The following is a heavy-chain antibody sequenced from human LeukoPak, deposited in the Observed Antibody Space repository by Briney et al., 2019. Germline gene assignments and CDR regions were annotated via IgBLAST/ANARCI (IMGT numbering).Heavy chain of an antibody. CDR1: GYTFTSYG. Sequence: ASVKVSCKASGYTFTSYGISWVRQAPGQGLEWMGWIIAYNGNTNYAQKLQGRVAMTTDTSTSTAYMELRSLRSDDTAVYYCARDRSPYSSGWYYFDYWGQGTLVTVSS. J-gene: IGHJ4*02. D-gene: IGHD6-19*01. CDR2: IIAYNGNT. CDR3: ARDRSPYSSGWYYFDY. V-gene: IGHV1-18*01.